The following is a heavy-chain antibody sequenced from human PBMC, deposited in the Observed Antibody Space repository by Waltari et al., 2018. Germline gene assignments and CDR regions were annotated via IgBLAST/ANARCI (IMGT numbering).Heavy chain of an antibody. D-gene: IGHD2-21*02. Sequence: QLPLVQSGGGVVQPGTALRLSVAAVGFTFFYFALHWVRQPPGKGLEWVAVIWDDGSHKYYADSVKGRFTISRDNSKNTLFLQMNSLRAEDTAIYYCARVRSMVVTQDAFDVWGQGTEVSVSS. J-gene: IGHJ3*01. V-gene: IGHV3-33*01. CDR1: GFTFFYFA. CDR2: IWDDGSHK. CDR3: ARVRSMVVTQDAFDV.